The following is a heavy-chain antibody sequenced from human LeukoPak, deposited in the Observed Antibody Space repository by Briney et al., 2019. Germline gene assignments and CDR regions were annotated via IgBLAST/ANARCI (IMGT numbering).Heavy chain of an antibody. CDR3: ARDIAGATKGGWFDT. CDR1: GYTFTNYD. V-gene: IGHV1-8*01. Sequence: ASVKVSCKASGYTFTNYDINWVRQATGPGLEWVGWMNPNSGNTGYAQKFQGRVTMTRNTSISTAYMELSSLRSEDTALYYCARDIAGATKGGWFDTWGQGTPVTVSS. J-gene: IGHJ5*02. D-gene: IGHD1-26*01. CDR2: MNPNSGNT.